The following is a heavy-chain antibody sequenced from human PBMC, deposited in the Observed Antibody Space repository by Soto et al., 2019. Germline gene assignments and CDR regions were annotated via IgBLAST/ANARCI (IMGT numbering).Heavy chain of an antibody. J-gene: IGHJ4*02. D-gene: IGHD3-10*01. V-gene: IGHV4-30-4*02. CDR1: GGSISSGDYY. CDR2: IYYSGST. CDR3: SRHTRQVGSYSFDY. Sequence: SETLSLTCTVSGGSISSGDYYWSWIRQHPGKGLEWIGYIYYSGSTYYNPSLKSRVTISVDTSKNQFSLKLSSVTAADTAVYYCSRHTRQVGSYSFDYWGQGTLVTVSS.